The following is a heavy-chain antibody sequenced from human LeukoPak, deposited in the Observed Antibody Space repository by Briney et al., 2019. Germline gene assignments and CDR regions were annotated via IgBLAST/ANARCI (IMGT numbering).Heavy chain of an antibody. Sequence: PGGSLRLSCAASGFTFSSYAMSWVRQAPGKGLEWVSAVSGSGGSTYYPDSVEGRFTISRDNSKDTLYLQKNSLRVDDTAVYFCAKQGYYAFWSNYLDSYNWGPGTPVT. CDR3: AKQGYYAFWSNYLDSYN. D-gene: IGHD3-3*01. J-gene: IGHJ4*01. CDR2: VSGSGGST. V-gene: IGHV3-23*01. CDR1: GFTFSSYA.